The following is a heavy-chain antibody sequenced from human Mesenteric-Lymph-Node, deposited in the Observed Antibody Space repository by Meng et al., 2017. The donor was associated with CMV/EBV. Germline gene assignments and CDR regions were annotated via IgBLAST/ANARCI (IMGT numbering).Heavy chain of an antibody. V-gene: IGHV3-21*01. Sequence: GESLKISCAAAGFTFSSYSVNWVRQAPGKGLEWVSSISSSSRYLYYADSVRGRFTISRDNAKNSLYLQMNSLRAEDTAVYYCARGGGYYYYYGMDVWGQGTTVTVSS. CDR2: ISSSSRYL. J-gene: IGHJ6*02. CDR3: ARGGGYYYYYGMDV. D-gene: IGHD2-15*01. CDR1: GFTFSSYS.